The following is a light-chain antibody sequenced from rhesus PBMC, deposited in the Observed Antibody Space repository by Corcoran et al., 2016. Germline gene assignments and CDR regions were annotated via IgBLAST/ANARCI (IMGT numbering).Light chain of an antibody. CDR1: KGIANY. CDR2: YAS. J-gene: IGKJ4*01. V-gene: IGKV1S15*01. Sequence: DIQMTQSPSSLSASVGDTVTITCRASKGIANYLAWYQQKPGKGPKPLIYYASNLESGVPSRFSGSGSVTDFTLTISSLQPEDFATYDIHHGYGTPLTFGVGTKVELK. CDR3: HHGYGTPLT.